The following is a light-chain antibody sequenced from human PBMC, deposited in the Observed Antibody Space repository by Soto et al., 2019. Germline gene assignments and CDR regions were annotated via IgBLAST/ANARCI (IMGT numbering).Light chain of an antibody. CDR3: QQYGTSPYT. J-gene: IGKJ2*01. Sequence: EFGLTQSPGTLSLSPGDRATLSCRASQSVISNWLAWYQRKPGRAPRLLIYGASNRPGGIPDRFSVSGSGTDFTLTISSLEPEQFAVYYCQQYGTSPYTFGQGTKLES. V-gene: IGKV3-20*01. CDR2: GAS. CDR1: QSVISNW.